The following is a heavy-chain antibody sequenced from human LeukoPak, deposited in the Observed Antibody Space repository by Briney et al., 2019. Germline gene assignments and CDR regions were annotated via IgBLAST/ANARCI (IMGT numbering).Heavy chain of an antibody. V-gene: IGHV1-2*02. CDR2: INPNSGGT. CDR3: ARDTAMAFYYMDV. Sequence: GASVTVSCKASGYTFTGYYMHWVRQAPGQGLEWMGWINPNSGGTNYAQTFQGRVTMTRDTSISTAYMELSRLRSDDTAVYYCARDTAMAFYYMDVWGKGTTVTVSS. D-gene: IGHD5-18*01. CDR1: GYTFTGYY. J-gene: IGHJ6*03.